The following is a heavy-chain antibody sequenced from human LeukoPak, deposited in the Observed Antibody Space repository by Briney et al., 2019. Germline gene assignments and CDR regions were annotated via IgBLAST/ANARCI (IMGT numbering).Heavy chain of an antibody. CDR3: ARGPFGGVTNQYYFDY. V-gene: IGHV4-30-4*01. Sequence: SETLSLTCTVSGGSISSGDYYWSWIRQPPGKGLEWIGYIYYSGSTYYNPSLKSRVTISVDTSKNQFSLKLSSVTAADTAMYYCARGPFGGVTNQYYFDYWGQGTLVTVSS. CDR2: IYYSGST. D-gene: IGHD3-16*01. CDR1: GGSISSGDYY. J-gene: IGHJ4*02.